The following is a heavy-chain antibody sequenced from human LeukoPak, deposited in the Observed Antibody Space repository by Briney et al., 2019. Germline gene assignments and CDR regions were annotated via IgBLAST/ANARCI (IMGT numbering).Heavy chain of an antibody. D-gene: IGHD1/OR15-1a*01. V-gene: IGHV6-1*01. CDR2: TYYRSKWYN. CDR1: GGSVSSNSAA. CDR3: ARVEQWAMIPGWFDP. Sequence: SQTLSLTCAISGGSVSSNSAAWNWIRQSPSRGLEWLGRTYYRSKWYNDYAVSVKSRITINPDTSKNQFSLQLNSVTPEDTAVYYCARVEQWAMIPGWFDPWGQGTLVTVSS. J-gene: IGHJ5*02.